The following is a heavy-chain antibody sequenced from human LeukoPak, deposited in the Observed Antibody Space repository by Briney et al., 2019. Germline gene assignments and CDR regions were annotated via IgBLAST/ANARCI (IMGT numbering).Heavy chain of an antibody. CDR1: GFTFSSYA. CDR3: AKDGVATGLTHFDY. J-gene: IGHJ4*02. V-gene: IGHV3-23*01. Sequence: PGGSLRLSCAASGFTFSSYAMSWVRQAPGKGLEWVSVFTGSSSTDYADSVKGRFTISRDNSKNTLYLQMNSLRAEDTAVYYCAKDGVATGLTHFDYWGQGTLVTVSS. D-gene: IGHD5-12*01. CDR2: FTGSSST.